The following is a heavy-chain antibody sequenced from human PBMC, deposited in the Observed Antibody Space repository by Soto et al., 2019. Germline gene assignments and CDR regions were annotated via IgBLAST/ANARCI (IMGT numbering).Heavy chain of an antibody. Sequence: SVKVSCKASGGTFSKYAISWVRQAPGQGLEWMGGIIPFFQTPNYAQKYQGRVTITADESTTTAYMEMRSLRSEDTAVYYCARSRAAGPPRVGMDVWGQGTTVTVSS. D-gene: IGHD6-13*01. CDR1: GGTFSKYA. CDR3: ARSRAAGPPRVGMDV. V-gene: IGHV1-69*13. CDR2: IIPFFQTP. J-gene: IGHJ6*02.